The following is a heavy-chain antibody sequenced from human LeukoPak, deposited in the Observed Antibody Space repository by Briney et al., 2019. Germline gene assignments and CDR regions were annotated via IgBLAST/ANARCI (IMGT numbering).Heavy chain of an antibody. Sequence: GGSLRLSCAASGFTFSSYEMNWVSQAPGKGLEWVSYISSSGSTIYYADSVKGRFTISRDKAKNSLYLQMNSLRAEDTAVYYCASKSGWFGELLSAFDIWGQGTMVTVSS. CDR2: ISSSGSTI. D-gene: IGHD3-10*01. V-gene: IGHV3-48*03. CDR1: GFTFSSYE. CDR3: ASKSGWFGELLSAFDI. J-gene: IGHJ3*02.